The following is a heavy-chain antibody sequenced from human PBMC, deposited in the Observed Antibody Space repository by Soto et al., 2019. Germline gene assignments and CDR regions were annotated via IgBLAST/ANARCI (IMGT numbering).Heavy chain of an antibody. Sequence: QVQLVESGGGVVQPGRSLRLSCAASGFTFNSYGMHWVRQAPGKGLEWVAVISYDGSNKYYADSVKGRFTISRDNSKNTLYLQMNSLRAEDTAVYYCARNRARITMIVVVITHHDAFDIWGQGTMVTVSS. J-gene: IGHJ3*02. CDR3: ARNRARITMIVVVITHHDAFDI. D-gene: IGHD3-22*01. V-gene: IGHV3-30*19. CDR1: GFTFNSYG. CDR2: ISYDGSNK.